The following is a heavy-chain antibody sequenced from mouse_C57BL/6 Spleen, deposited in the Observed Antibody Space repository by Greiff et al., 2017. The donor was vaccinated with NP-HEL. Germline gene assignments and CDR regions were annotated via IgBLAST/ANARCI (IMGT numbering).Heavy chain of an antibody. V-gene: IGHV6-3*01. CDR3: TGFTGYFDV. CDR1: GFTFSNYW. J-gene: IGHJ1*03. Sequence: EVQLQESGGGLVQPGGSMKLSCVASGFTFSNYWMNWVRQSPEKGLEWVAQIRLKSDNYATHYAESVKGRFTISRDDSKSSVYLQMNNLRAEDTGIYYCTGFTGYFDVWGTGTTVTVSS. CDR2: IRLKSDNYAT.